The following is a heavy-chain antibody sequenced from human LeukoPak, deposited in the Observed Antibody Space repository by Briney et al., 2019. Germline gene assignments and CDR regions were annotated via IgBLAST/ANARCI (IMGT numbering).Heavy chain of an antibody. CDR2: INHSGST. CDR1: GWSFSGYY. Sequence: PSETLSLTCAAYGWSFSGYYWSWIRQPPGKGLEWIGEINHSGSTNYNPSLKSRVTISVDTSKNQFSLKLSSVTAADTAVYYCARDGDYLGQGTLVTVSS. J-gene: IGHJ4*02. CDR3: ARDGDY. V-gene: IGHV4-34*01.